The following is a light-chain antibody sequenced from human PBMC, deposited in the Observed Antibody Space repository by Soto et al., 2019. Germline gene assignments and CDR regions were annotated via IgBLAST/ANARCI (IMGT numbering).Light chain of an antibody. V-gene: IGKV1-5*01. Sequence: DIQMTQSPSPLSASVGDRVPITCRASQSISSWLAWYQQKPGKAPKLLIYDASSLESGVPSRFSGSGSGTEFTLTISSLQPDDFATYYCQQYNSYSTFGQGTKVDIK. CDR1: QSISSW. J-gene: IGKJ1*01. CDR2: DAS. CDR3: QQYNSYST.